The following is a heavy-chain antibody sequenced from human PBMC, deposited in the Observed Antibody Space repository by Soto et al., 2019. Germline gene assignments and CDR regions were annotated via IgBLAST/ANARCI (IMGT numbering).Heavy chain of an antibody. CDR2: SWHDGRHL. CDR3: ARDWGACTPGECYSHGFDL. D-gene: IGHD2-21*01. V-gene: IGHV3-33*01. CDR1: GFTLDTYG. Sequence: QVQLVESGGGTVQPGGSLRLSCAVSGFTLDTYGMHWVRQAAGQGLEWVAVSWHDGRHLDYADSVRGRFTVFRDDSKNTLCLEMNGLRGDDSAVYYCARDWGACTPGECYSHGFDLWGQGTLVTVSS. J-gene: IGHJ3*01.